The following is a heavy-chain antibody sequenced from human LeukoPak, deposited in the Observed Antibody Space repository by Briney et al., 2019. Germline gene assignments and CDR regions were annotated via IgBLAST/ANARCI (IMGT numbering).Heavy chain of an antibody. CDR3: ARAFTYYYDSSGQRFDY. J-gene: IGHJ4*02. V-gene: IGHV4-39*01. D-gene: IGHD3-22*01. CDR2: IHYGGNT. Sequence: PSETLSLTCLVSGGSNRISSYYWAWIRQPPGEGLEWIGSIHYGGNTRYNPSLKSRVTISIDTSKNQSSLNVNSLTAADTAVYHRARAFTYYYDSSGQRFDYWGQGTLVTVSS. CDR1: GGSNRISSYY.